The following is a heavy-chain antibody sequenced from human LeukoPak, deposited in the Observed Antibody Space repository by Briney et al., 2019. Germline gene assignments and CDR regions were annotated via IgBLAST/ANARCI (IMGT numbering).Heavy chain of an antibody. J-gene: IGHJ4*02. Sequence: GGSLRLSCAGSGSTFSNYWMHWVRQAPGKGLVWVSRIYSDGNTTNHADSVKGRFTISRDNAKNTLYLQMNSLRAEDTAEYYCARDQGSTSRGIDYWGQGTLVTVSS. D-gene: IGHD2-2*01. V-gene: IGHV3-74*01. CDR2: IYSDGNTT. CDR3: ARDQGSTSRGIDY. CDR1: GSTFSNYW.